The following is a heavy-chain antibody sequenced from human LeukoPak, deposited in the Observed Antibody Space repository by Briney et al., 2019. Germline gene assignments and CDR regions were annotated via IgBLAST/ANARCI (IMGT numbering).Heavy chain of an antibody. Sequence: GGSLRLSCAASGFTFSNYWMGWVRQAPGKGLEWVANIKQDGSEIYYVDSVKGRFTISRDTAKDSLYLQMNSLRAEDTAVYYCARVSSRRYYDSSGYSRFDPWGQGTLVTVSS. CDR3: ARVSSRRYYDSSGYSRFDP. D-gene: IGHD3-22*01. J-gene: IGHJ5*02. V-gene: IGHV3-7*01. CDR2: IKQDGSEI. CDR1: GFTFSNYW.